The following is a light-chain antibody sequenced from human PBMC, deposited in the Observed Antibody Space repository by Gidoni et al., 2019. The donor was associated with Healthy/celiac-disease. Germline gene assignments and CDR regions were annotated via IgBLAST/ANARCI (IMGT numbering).Light chain of an antibody. Sequence: DIPMTPSSSSLSASVGDRVTITCQASQDISNYLNWYQQKPGKAPKLLIYDASNLETGVPSRFSGSGAGTGFTFSISSLQPEDIATYDCRQYDNRLALTFGGXTKVGIK. CDR3: RQYDNRLALT. V-gene: IGKV1-33*01. J-gene: IGKJ4*01. CDR1: QDISNY. CDR2: DAS.